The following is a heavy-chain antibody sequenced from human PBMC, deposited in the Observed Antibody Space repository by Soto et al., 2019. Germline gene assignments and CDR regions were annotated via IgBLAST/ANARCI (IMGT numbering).Heavy chain of an antibody. CDR2: IKEDGSEK. CDR1: GFTFSSYG. V-gene: IGHV3-7*03. Sequence: PWGSLRLSCAASGFTFSSYGMHWVRQAPGKGLEWVASIKEDGSEKIYVDSVKGRFSISRDSAKNSLHLQMNNLRAEDAAIYYCASYRTLGCWGQGTPVTVSS. J-gene: IGHJ4*02. CDR3: ASYRTLGC. D-gene: IGHD1-26*01.